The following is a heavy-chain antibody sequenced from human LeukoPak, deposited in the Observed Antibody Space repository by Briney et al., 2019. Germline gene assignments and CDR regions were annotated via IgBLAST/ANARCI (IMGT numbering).Heavy chain of an antibody. J-gene: IGHJ4*02. CDR2: IYPRDGST. CDR3: ARDQEGFDY. V-gene: IGHV1-46*01. CDR1: GYTLTNNY. Sequence: GASVKVSCKASGYTLTNNYLHWVRQAPGQGLEWMGMIYPRDGSTSYAQNFQGRVTVTRDTSTTTVHMELRGLRSEDTAVYYCARDQEGFDYWGQGIVVTVSS.